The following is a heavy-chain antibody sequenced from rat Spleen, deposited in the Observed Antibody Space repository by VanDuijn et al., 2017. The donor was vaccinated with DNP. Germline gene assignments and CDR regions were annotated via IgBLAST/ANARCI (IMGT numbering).Heavy chain of an antibody. Sequence: EVQLVESGGGLVQPGRSMKLSCAASGFTFINYYMAWVRQTPTKGLEWVAAIGPGGTDIYYRDSVKGRFTISRDNAENTLYLQMDSLRSEETAIYYCVRSDYPAITEGYIDYWGQGVMVTVSS. CDR3: VRSDYPAITEGYIDY. V-gene: IGHV5S11*01. J-gene: IGHJ2*01. D-gene: IGHD1-4*01. CDR2: IGPGGTDI. CDR1: GFTFINYY.